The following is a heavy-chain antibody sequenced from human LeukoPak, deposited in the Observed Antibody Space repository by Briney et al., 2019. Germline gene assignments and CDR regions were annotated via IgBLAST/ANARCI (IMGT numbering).Heavy chain of an antibody. CDR3: ARDVRVYSSGWYSFYFDY. V-gene: IGHV4-59*01. CDR1: GGSISSYY. Sequence: PSETLSLTCTVSGGSISSYYWSWIRQPPGKGLEWIGYIYYSGSTNYNPSLKSRVTISVDTSKNQFSLKLSSVTAADTAVYYCARDVRVYSSGWYSFYFDYWGQGTLITVSS. J-gene: IGHJ4*02. CDR2: IYYSGST. D-gene: IGHD6-19*01.